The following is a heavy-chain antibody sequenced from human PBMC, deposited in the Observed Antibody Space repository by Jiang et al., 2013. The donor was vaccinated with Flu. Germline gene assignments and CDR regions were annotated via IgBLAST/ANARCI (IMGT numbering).Heavy chain of an antibody. CDR2: INHSGST. CDR1: GGSFSGYY. Sequence: ALLKPSETLSLTCAVYGGSFSGYYWSWIRQPPGKGLEWIGEINHSGSTNYNPSLKSRVTISVDTSKNQFSLKLSSVTAADTAVYYCAIRAYYDSSGYYYFDYWGQGTLVT. D-gene: IGHD3-22*01. CDR3: AIRAYYDSSGYYYFDY. J-gene: IGHJ4*02. V-gene: IGHV4-34*01.